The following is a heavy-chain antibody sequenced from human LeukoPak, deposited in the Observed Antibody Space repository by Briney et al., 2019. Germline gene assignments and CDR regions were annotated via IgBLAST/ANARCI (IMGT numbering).Heavy chain of an antibody. CDR1: GGPISSGDYY. V-gene: IGHV4-30-4*01. Sequence: PSETLSLTCTVSGGPISSGDYYWSWIRQPPGKGLEWIGYIYYSGITYYNPSLKSRVTISVDTSKNQFSLKLSSVTAADTAVYFCARDCSGGSCYLFGMDVWGQGITVTVSS. CDR3: ARDCSGGSCYLFGMDV. CDR2: IYYSGIT. J-gene: IGHJ6*02. D-gene: IGHD2-15*01.